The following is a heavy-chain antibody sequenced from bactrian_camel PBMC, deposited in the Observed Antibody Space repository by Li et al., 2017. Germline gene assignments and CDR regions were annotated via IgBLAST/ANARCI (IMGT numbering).Heavy chain of an antibody. V-gene: IGHV3-2*01. CDR2: VHMDGSNT. J-gene: IGHJ7*01. Sequence: HVQLVESGGGLVQPGGSLRLSCVASGFAFDWNDMSWVRQAPGKGLEWVSSVHMDGSNTMYGDSVKGRFTISRDNANNTLYLQMNSLQSRDTALYYCATGTLGYNGMDYWGKGTQVTVS. CDR1: GFAFDWND. D-gene: IGHD1*01.